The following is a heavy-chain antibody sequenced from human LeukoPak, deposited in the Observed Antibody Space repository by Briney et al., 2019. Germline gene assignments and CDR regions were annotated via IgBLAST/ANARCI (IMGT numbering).Heavy chain of an antibody. D-gene: IGHD5-18*01. CDR1: GFTFSTYW. CDR3: ARGGYRRGRHDY. CDR2: IKEDGSEI. V-gene: IGHV3-7*04. Sequence: PGGSLRLSCAVSGFTFSTYWMSWVRQAPGRGLEWVATIKEDGSEIYYVVSVKGRFTISRDNAKKSLYLQTNSLRAEDTAVYYCARGGYRRGRHDYWGQGTLVTVSS. J-gene: IGHJ4*02.